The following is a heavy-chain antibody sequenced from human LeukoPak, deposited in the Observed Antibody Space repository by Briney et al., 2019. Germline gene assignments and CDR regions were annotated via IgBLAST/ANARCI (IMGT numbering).Heavy chain of an antibody. CDR3: ATERERRITD. CDR2: IHPSGSA. J-gene: IGHJ4*02. CDR1: GFSISRGYY. D-gene: IGHD1-1*01. Sequence: SEPLSPTWNVSGFSISRGYYGVWIRQPAGQGLEWIGSIHPSGSAFYNSSLNSRITMTIDAPKNQFSLRLSLVTAVDTAVYFCATERERRITDWGQGTLVTVSS. V-gene: IGHV4-38-2*02.